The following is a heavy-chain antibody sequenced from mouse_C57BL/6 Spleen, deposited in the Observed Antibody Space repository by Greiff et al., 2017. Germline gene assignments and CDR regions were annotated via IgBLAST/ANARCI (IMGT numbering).Heavy chain of an antibody. CDR3: AAYSPTIDDVGMGY. CDR1: GYTFTGYW. D-gene: IGHD2-12*01. J-gene: IGHJ4*01. CDR2: ILPGSGST. V-gene: IGHV1-9*01. Sequence: VQLQQSGAELVRPGASVKLSCKASGYTFTGYWISWVKQRPGQGLEWIGEILPGSGSTNYNEKFKGKATLTADKSSNTAYMQLRSLTTEDSAIYYCAAYSPTIDDVGMGYWGQGTSVTVSS.